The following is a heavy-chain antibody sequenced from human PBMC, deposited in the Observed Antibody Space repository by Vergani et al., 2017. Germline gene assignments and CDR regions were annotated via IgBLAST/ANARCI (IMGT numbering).Heavy chain of an antibody. CDR1: GGSISSYY. Sequence: QVQLQESGPGLVKPSETLSLTCTVSGGSISSYYWSWIRQPPGKGLEWIGYIYYSGSTNYNPSLKSRVTISVDTSKNQFSLKLSSVTAADTAVYYCAREASYYGSGSYYVFFDYWGQGTLVTVSS. CDR3: AREASYYGSGSYYVFFDY. D-gene: IGHD3-10*01. V-gene: IGHV4-59*12. J-gene: IGHJ4*02. CDR2: IYYSGST.